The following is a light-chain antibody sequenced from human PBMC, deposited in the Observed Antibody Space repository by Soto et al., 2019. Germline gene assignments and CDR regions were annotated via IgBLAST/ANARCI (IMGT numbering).Light chain of an antibody. CDR2: GAS. CDR3: QQYNNWPQIT. CDR1: QSVSSN. J-gene: IGKJ5*01. Sequence: EIVMTQSPATLSVSPGERATLSCRASQSVSSNLAWYQQKPGQAHRLIIYGASTRATGIPDRFSGSGSGTEFTLTIRRLKSEDFAVYYCQQYNNWPQITFGQGKRLEIK. V-gene: IGKV3-15*01.